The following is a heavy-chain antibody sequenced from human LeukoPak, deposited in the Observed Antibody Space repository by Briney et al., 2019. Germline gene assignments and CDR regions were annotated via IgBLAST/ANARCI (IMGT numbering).Heavy chain of an antibody. D-gene: IGHD2-8*01. J-gene: IGHJ5*02. CDR3: ARGYCTNGVCYRRFDP. V-gene: IGHV1-69*13. CDR2: IIPIFGTA. Sequence: VASVKVSCKASGGTFSSYAISWVRQAPGQGLEWMGGIIPIFGTANYAQKFQGRVTITADESTSTAYMELSSLRSEDTAVYYCARGYCTNGVCYRRFDPWGQGTLVTVSS. CDR1: GGTFSSYA.